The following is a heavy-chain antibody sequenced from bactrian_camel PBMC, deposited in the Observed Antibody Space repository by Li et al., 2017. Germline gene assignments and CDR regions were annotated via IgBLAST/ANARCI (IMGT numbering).Heavy chain of an antibody. CDR1: GYATRRTC. V-gene: IGHV3S1*01. CDR2: LLIRSGST. CDR3: ASNRWRGTPLSPDGYVK. Sequence: HVQLVESGGGSVQAGGSLTLSCLYSGYATRRTCINWVRQAPEKEREGVALLLIRSGSTYYADSVKGRFTISEDSAKNMFYLQMNNLKPEDTAMYYCASNRWRGTPLSPDGYVKWGQGTQVTVS. J-gene: IGHJ4*01.